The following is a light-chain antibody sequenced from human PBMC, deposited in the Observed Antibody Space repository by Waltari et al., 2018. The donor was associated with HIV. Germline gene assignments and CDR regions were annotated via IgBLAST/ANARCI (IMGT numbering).Light chain of an antibody. CDR3: AAWDDRLNGWV. J-gene: IGLJ3*02. V-gene: IGLV1-44*01. Sequence: QSVLTQPPSASRPTGQGAPVSCSGIRSTSGINTVHWYQHLPGTAPKLLIYSSNQRPSGVPDRFSGSKSGTSASLAISGLQSEDEADYYCAAWDDRLNGWVFGGGTKLTVL. CDR2: SSN. CDR1: RSTSGINT.